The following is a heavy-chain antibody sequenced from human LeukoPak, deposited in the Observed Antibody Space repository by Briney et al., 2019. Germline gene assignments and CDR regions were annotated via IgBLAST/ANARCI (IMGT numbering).Heavy chain of an antibody. CDR1: GFSFSMYS. CDR3: ARTSTAGFDY. CDR2: ITAGSSYI. V-gene: IGHV3-21*05. J-gene: IGHJ4*02. D-gene: IGHD4-17*01. Sequence: GGSLRLSCAASGFSFSMYSMNWVRQAPGKGLEWISYITAGSSYIYYADSVKGRFTISRDNAKNSLYLQMNSLRAEDTAVYYCARTSTAGFDYWGQGTLVTVSS.